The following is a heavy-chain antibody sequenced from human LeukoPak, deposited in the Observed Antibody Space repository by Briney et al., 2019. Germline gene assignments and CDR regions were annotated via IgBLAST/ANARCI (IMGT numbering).Heavy chain of an antibody. V-gene: IGHV4-59*01. CDR1: GGSISSYY. Sequence: SETLSLTCTVSGGSISSYYWSWIRQPPGKGLEWIGYIYYSGSTNYNPSLKSRVTISVDTSKNQFSLKLSSVTAADTAVYYCASTDYYDSSGRNWFDPWGQGTLVTVSS. D-gene: IGHD3-22*01. CDR2: IYYSGST. CDR3: ASTDYYDSSGRNWFDP. J-gene: IGHJ5*02.